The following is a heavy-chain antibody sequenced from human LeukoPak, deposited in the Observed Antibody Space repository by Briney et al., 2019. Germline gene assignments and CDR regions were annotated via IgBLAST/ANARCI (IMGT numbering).Heavy chain of an antibody. V-gene: IGHV1-69*05. Sequence: ASVKVSCKASGGTFSSYAISWVRQAPGQGLEWMGGIIPIFGTANYAQKLQGRVTMTTDTSTTTAYMELRNLRSDDTAVYYCARDHSSSSQLFDYWGQGTLVTVSS. CDR3: ARDHSSSSQLFDY. D-gene: IGHD6-13*01. J-gene: IGHJ4*02. CDR2: IIPIFGTA. CDR1: GGTFSSYA.